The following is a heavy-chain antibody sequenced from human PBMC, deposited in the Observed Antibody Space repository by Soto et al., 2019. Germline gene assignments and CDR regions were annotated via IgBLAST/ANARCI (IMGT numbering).Heavy chain of an antibody. V-gene: IGHV3-33*01. CDR3: ARDFPDRLRAAAHWSDP. CDR2: TWFDGSRE. Sequence: PGGSLRLSCAASGFSFVDNGMHWVRQAPGKGLEWVAITWFDGSREVYADSVKGRFTISRDNSKNMVFLQMNSLRAEDTAIYYCARDFPDRLRAAAHWSDPRGQGTQV. CDR1: GFSFVDNG. D-gene: IGHD6-13*01. J-gene: IGHJ5*02.